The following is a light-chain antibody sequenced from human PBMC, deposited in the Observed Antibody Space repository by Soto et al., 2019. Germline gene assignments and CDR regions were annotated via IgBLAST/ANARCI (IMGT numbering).Light chain of an antibody. Sequence: QSALTQPASVSGSPGQSITISCTGTNSDIGDYRYVSWYQQHPGKAPKLIIYDVTKRPSGVPDRFSGSKSGNTASLTISGLQAEDEADYYCCSYAGTYTGVFGGGTKLTVL. J-gene: IGLJ3*02. V-gene: IGLV2-11*01. CDR3: CSYAGTYTGV. CDR2: DVT. CDR1: NSDIGDYRY.